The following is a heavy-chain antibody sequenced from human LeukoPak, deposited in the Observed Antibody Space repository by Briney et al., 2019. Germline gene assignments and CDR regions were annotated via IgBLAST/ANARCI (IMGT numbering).Heavy chain of an antibody. Sequence: ASVKVSCKASVYTFTGYYMHWVRQAPGQGLEWMGWINPNSGGTNYAQKFQGRVTMTRDTSISTAYMELSRLRSDDTAVYYCARDLHIAARPSLFDYWGQGTLVTVSS. J-gene: IGHJ4*02. D-gene: IGHD6-6*01. CDR2: INPNSGGT. CDR1: VYTFTGYY. V-gene: IGHV1-2*02. CDR3: ARDLHIAARPSLFDY.